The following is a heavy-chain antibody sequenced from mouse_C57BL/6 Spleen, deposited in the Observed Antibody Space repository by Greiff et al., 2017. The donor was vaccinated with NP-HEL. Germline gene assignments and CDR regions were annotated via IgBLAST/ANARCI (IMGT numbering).Heavy chain of an antibody. V-gene: IGHV1-64*01. Sequence: QVQLKQPGAELVKPGASVKLSCKASGYTFTSYWMHWVKQRPGQGLEWIGLIHPNSGSTNYNEKFKSKATLTVDKSSSTAYMQLSSLTSEDSAVYYCARKGNCFDYWGQGTTLTVSS. CDR3: ARKGNCFDY. J-gene: IGHJ2*01. CDR1: GYTFTSYW. CDR2: IHPNSGST.